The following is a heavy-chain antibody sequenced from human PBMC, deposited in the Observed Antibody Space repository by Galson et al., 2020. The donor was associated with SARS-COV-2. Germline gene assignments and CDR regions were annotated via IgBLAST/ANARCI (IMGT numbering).Heavy chain of an antibody. CDR1: GYTLTELS. Sequence: ASVKVSCKVSGYTLTELSMHWVRQAPGKGLEWMGGFDPEDGETIYAPTFQGRVTMTEDTSTDPAYMELTSLRSEDPAVYYCATDRPNYDIVTGYYKGYWYFDLWGRGTLVTVSS. CDR3: ATDRPNYDIVTGYYKGYWYFDL. V-gene: IGHV1-24*01. J-gene: IGHJ2*01. CDR2: FDPEDGET. D-gene: IGHD3-9*01.